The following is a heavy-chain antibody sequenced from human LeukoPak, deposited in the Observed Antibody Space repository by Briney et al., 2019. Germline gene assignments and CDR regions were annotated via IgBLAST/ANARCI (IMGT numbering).Heavy chain of an antibody. CDR3: ARAFGDYGYWYFDL. J-gene: IGHJ2*01. D-gene: IGHD4-17*01. CDR1: GDSVSSGSYY. V-gene: IGHV4-61*01. Sequence: SETLSLTCTVSGDSVSSGSYYWSWIRQPPGKGLEWIGYISYSGSTYYNPSLKSRVTISVDTSKNQFSLKLSSVTAADTAVYYCARAFGDYGYWYFDLWGRGTLVTVSS. CDR2: ISYSGST.